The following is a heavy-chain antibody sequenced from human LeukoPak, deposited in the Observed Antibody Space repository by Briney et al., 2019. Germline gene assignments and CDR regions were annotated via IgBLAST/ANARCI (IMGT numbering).Heavy chain of an antibody. CDR2: VFPHDSDT. V-gene: IGHV5-51*01. CDR3: VRARRSNSSEAGDLYKSWFFFDI. Sequence: GESLKISCQGSGYSFSYYWIAWVRQMPGEGLEWLGLVFPHDSDTRHSPSFQGQVTVSADKSINTAYLQWTGLKASDTAMYYCVRARRSNSSEAGDLYKSWFFFDIWGQGTQVTVSS. J-gene: IGHJ4*02. D-gene: IGHD6-6*01. CDR1: GYSFSYYW.